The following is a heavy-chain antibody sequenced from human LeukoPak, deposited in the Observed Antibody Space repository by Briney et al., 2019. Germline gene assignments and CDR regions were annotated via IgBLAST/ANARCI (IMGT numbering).Heavy chain of an antibody. CDR1: GGSISSYY. V-gene: IGHV4-4*09. CDR3: ARRGSSGFYIDY. J-gene: IGHJ4*02. D-gene: IGHD3-22*01. CDR2: IYTSGST. Sequence: SETLSLTCTVSGGSISSYYWSWIRQPPGKGLEWIGYIYTSGSTNYNPSLKSRVTISVDTSKNQFSLKLSSVTAADTAVYYCARRGSSGFYIDYWGQGTLVTVSS.